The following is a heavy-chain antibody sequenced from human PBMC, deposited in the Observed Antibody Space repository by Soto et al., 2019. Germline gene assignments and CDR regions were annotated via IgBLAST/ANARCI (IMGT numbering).Heavy chain of an antibody. CDR2: IYWDDDK. J-gene: IGHJ4*02. D-gene: IGHD4-17*01. CDR3: AHRQRTVYFDY. Sequence: GLDLEGLALIYWDDDKRYSPSLKSRLTITEDTSKNQVVLTMTNMDPVDTATYYCAHRQRTVYFDYWGQGTLVTVSS. V-gene: IGHV2-5*02.